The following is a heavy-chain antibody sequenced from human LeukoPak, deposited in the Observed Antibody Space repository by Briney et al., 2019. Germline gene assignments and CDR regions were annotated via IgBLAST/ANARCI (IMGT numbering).Heavy chain of an antibody. D-gene: IGHD6-19*01. Sequence: ASVKVSCKASGYTFTSYAMHWVRQAPGQRLEWMGWINAGNGNTKYSQKFQGRVTITRDTSASTAYMELSSLRSEDTAVYYCGRDRYSSGWYYFDYWGQGTLVTVSS. CDR2: INAGNGNT. CDR1: GYTFTSYA. J-gene: IGHJ4*02. V-gene: IGHV1-3*01. CDR3: GRDRYSSGWYYFDY.